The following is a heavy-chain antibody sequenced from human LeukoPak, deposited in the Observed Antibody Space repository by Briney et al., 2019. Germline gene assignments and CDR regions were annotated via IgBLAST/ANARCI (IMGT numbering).Heavy chain of an antibody. D-gene: IGHD3-22*01. V-gene: IGHV3-9*01. CDR1: GFTFDDYA. Sequence: GRSLRLSCAASGFTFDDYAMHWVRQAPGKGLEWVSGISWNSGSIGYADSVKGRFTISRDNAKNSLYLQMNSLRAEDTALYYSAKDKLVVAMGYYFDYWGQGTLVTVSS. J-gene: IGHJ4*02. CDR2: ISWNSGSI. CDR3: AKDKLVVAMGYYFDY.